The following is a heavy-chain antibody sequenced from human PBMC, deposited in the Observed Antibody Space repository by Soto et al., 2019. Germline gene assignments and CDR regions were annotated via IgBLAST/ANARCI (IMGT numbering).Heavy chain of an antibody. CDR2: IYYSGST. J-gene: IGHJ4*02. CDR1: GGSISSSSYY. D-gene: IGHD2-2*01. CDR3: ARVFCSSTSCHFDY. V-gene: IGHV4-39*01. Sequence: SETLSLTCTVSGGSISSSSYYWGWIRQPPGKGLEWIGSIYYSGSTYYNPSLKSRVTISVDTSKNQFSLKLSSVTAADTAVYYCARVFCSSTSCHFDYWGQGTLVTVSS.